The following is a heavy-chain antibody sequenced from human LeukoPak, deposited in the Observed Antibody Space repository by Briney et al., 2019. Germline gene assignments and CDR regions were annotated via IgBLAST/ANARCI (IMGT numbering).Heavy chain of an antibody. J-gene: IGHJ4*02. CDR3: AKDIYCIGGSCYSHFDY. CDR1: GLTFDAYA. CDR2: ISGDGGST. Sequence: SGGSLRLSCAASGLTFDAYAMHWVRQAPGRGLEWVSLISGDGGSTYYADSVKGRFTISRDNSKNSVYLQMNSLRTEDTALYYCAKDIYCIGGSCYSHFDYWGQGTLVPVFS. V-gene: IGHV3-43*02. D-gene: IGHD2-15*01.